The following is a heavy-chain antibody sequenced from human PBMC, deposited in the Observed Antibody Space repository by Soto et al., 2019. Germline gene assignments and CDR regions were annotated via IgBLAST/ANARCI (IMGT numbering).Heavy chain of an antibody. CDR1: GYTFTSYA. Sequence: KVSCKASGYTFTSYAMHWVRQAPGQRLEWMGWINAGNGNTKYSQKFQGRVIITRDTSASTAYMELSSLRSEDTAVYYCARDVRDCSGGSCYFHWFDPWGQGTLVTVSS. V-gene: IGHV1-3*01. D-gene: IGHD2-15*01. CDR2: INAGNGNT. J-gene: IGHJ5*02. CDR3: ARDVRDCSGGSCYFHWFDP.